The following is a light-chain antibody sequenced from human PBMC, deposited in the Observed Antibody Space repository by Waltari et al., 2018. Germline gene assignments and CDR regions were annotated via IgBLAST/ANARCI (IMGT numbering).Light chain of an antibody. J-gene: IGKJ3*01. CDR2: AAS. CDR3: QQSYFTPRGN. V-gene: IGKV1-39*01. Sequence: DIRLTASPPSLSASVGDRVTSTCRASQAINTYLNWYQQQPGKAPKLLIYAASRLHRGVPSRFSGSGSGTDFTLTISRLQPEDFATYYCQQSYFTPRGNFGPGTRVDL. CDR1: QAINTY.